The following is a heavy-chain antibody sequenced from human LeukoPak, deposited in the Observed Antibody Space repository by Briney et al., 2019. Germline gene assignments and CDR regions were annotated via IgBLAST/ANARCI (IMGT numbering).Heavy chain of an antibody. CDR3: ASSLLTTVTTAQYAHAFDI. CDR2: IYYSGST. V-gene: IGHV4-31*03. J-gene: IGHJ3*02. D-gene: IGHD4-17*01. CDR1: GASISSGGYY. Sequence: KPSETLSLTCTVSGASISSGGYYWSWIRQHPGKGLERIVYIYYSGSTYYNPSLKSRVTISVDTSKNQFSLKLSSVTAADTAVYYCASSLLTTVTTAQYAHAFDIWGQGTMVTVSS.